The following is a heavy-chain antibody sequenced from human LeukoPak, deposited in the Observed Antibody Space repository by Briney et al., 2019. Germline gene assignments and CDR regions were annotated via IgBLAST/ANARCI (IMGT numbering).Heavy chain of an antibody. CDR2: ISSSSSTI. J-gene: IGHJ4*02. CDR3: ARAVTMIVVVPLGY. D-gene: IGHD3-22*01. V-gene: IGHV3-48*04. Sequence: QPGGSLRLSCAASGFTFSSYSMNWVRQAPGKGLEWVSYISSSSSTIYYADSVKGRFTISRDNAKNSLYLQMNSLRAEDTAVYYCARAVTMIVVVPLGYWGQGTLVTVSS. CDR1: GFTFSSYS.